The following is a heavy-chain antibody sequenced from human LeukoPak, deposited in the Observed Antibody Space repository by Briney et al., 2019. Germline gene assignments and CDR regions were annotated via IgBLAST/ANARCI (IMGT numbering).Heavy chain of an antibody. CDR2: IYYSGST. Sequence: PSETLSLTCTVSGGSISSYYWSWIRQPPGKGLEWIGYIYYSGSTNYNPSLKSRVTISVDTSKNQFSLKLSSVTAADTAVYYCASDIASSSYYYYGMDVWGQGTTVTVSS. V-gene: IGHV4-59*01. CDR1: GGSISSYY. D-gene: IGHD6-6*01. J-gene: IGHJ6*02. CDR3: ASDIASSSYYYYGMDV.